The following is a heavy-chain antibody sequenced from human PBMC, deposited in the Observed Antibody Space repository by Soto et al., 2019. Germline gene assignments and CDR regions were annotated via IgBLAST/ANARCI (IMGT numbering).Heavy chain of an antibody. V-gene: IGHV4-59*01. D-gene: IGHD4-17*01. J-gene: IGHJ4*02. CDR2: IYYSGST. CDR3: ARLYGDHVIIDY. Sequence: SETLSLTCTVSGGSISPYYWSWIRQPPGKGLEWIGHIYYSGSTKYNPSLKSRVTISIDTSKNQFSLKLRYVTAADTAVYYCARLYGDHVIIDYWGQGTLVTVSS. CDR1: GGSISPYY.